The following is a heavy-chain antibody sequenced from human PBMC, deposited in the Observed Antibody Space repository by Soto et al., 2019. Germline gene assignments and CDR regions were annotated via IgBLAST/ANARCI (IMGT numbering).Heavy chain of an antibody. CDR2: IYWDDDK. CDR1: GFSLSTSGVG. CDR3: AHSLAPPFGPYYYYGMDV. V-gene: IGHV2-5*02. Sequence: QITLKESGPTLVKPTQTLTLTCTFSGFSLSTSGVGVGWIRQPPGKALEWLALIYWDDDKRYSPSLKSRLTITKDTSKNQVVLTMTNMDPVDTPTYYCAHSLAPPFGPYYYYGMDVWGQGTTVTVSS. D-gene: IGHD3-10*01. J-gene: IGHJ6*02.